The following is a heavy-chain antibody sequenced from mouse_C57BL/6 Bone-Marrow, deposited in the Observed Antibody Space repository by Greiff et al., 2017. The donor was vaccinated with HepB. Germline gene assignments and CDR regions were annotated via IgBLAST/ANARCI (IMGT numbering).Heavy chain of an antibody. CDR3: ARERGYGSSSFAY. V-gene: IGHV1-50*01. CDR2: IDPSDSYT. J-gene: IGHJ3*01. Sequence: VKLQESGAELVRPGASVKLSCTASGYTFTSYWMQWVKQRPGQGLEWIGEIDPSDSYTNYNQKFKGKATLTVDTSSSTAYMQLSSLTSEDSAVYYCARERGYGSSSFAYWGQGTLVTVSA. CDR1: GYTFTSYW. D-gene: IGHD1-1*01.